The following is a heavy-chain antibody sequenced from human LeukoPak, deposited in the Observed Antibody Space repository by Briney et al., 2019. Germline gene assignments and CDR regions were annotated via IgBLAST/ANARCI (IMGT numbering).Heavy chain of an antibody. CDR1: GYNFISYA. J-gene: IGHJ4*02. CDR2: INTNTGSP. V-gene: IGHV7-4-1*02. D-gene: IGHD1-26*01. Sequence: ASVKVSCKASGYNFISYAMNWVRQAPGQGLEWMGWINTNTGSPTYAQGFTGRFVFSLDTSVSTAYLQISSLKAEDTAVYYCARENSACYPDYWGQGTLVTVSS. CDR3: ARENSACYPDY.